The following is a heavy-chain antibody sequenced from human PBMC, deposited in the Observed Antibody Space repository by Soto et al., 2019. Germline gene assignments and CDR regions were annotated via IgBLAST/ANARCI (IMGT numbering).Heavy chain of an antibody. CDR2: RYYSEST. V-gene: IGHV4-31*03. D-gene: IGHD2-15*01. J-gene: IGHJ4*02. Sequence: SETLSLTCTVSGGSITTGGYYWSWIRQLPGKGLEWVGHRYYSESTYYNPSLKSRVSISLDTSKNQFSLKLSFVTAADTAMYYCARTKCSGGSCYSWSLDYWGQGTPVTVSS. CDR1: GGSITTGGYY. CDR3: ARTKCSGGSCYSWSLDY.